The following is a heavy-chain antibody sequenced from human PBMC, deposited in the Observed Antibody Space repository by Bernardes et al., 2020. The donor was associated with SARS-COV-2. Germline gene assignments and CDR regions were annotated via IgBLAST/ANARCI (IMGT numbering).Heavy chain of an antibody. V-gene: IGHV3-73*01. CDR3: CRRCTGDCQPG. CDR1: GFIFSDSA. D-gene: IGHD2-21*02. J-gene: IGHJ4*02. Sequence: GGSLRLSRAASGFIFSDSAIHWVRQASGKGLEWVGRIRSKPNGYATAYAASVKGRFTISRDDAKNTAYLQMNSLKTEDTAMYYCCRRCTGDCQPGWGQGTLVTVSS. CDR2: IRSKPNGYAT.